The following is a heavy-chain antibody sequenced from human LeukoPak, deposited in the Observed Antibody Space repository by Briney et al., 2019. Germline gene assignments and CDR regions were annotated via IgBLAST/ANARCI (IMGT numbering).Heavy chain of an antibody. CDR1: GGSISSYY. V-gene: IGHV4-59*12. D-gene: IGHD2-2*01. CDR3: ASRRGSSTRVWFDP. J-gene: IGHJ5*02. CDR2: IYYSGST. Sequence: SETLSLTCTVSGGSISSYYWSWIRQPPGKGLEWIGYIYYSGSTNYNPSLKSRVTISVDTSKNQFSLRLSSVTAADTALYYCASRRGSSTRVWFDPWGQGTLVTVSS.